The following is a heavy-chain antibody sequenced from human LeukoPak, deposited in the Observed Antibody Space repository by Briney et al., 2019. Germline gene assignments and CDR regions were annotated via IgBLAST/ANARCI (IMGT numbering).Heavy chain of an antibody. CDR1: GFTFDEYG. Sequence: GESLRLSCAASGFTFDEYGMSWVRQAPGKGLEWVSGINWSGGTTVYAGSVRGRFTVARDNAKNSLYLQVNSLRVDDTALYYCARERFGSDYYLDVWGKGTTVTVSS. J-gene: IGHJ6*03. CDR2: INWSGGTT. CDR3: ARERFGSDYYLDV. V-gene: IGHV3-20*04. D-gene: IGHD3-10*01.